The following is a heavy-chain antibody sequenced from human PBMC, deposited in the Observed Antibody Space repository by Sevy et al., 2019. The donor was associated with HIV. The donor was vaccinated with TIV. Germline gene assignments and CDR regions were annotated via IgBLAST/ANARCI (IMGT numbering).Heavy chain of an antibody. D-gene: IGHD3-16*01. J-gene: IGHJ5*02. CDR1: GFTFSSYW. CDR2: IKQDGSEK. CDR3: ATSGGET. V-gene: IGHV3-7*01. Sequence: GGSLRLSSAASGFTFSSYWMNWIRQAPGKGLEWVANIKQDGSEKYYVDSVKGRFTISRDNAKNSLYLEMNTLRAEDTAVYYCATSGGETWGQGTLVTVSS.